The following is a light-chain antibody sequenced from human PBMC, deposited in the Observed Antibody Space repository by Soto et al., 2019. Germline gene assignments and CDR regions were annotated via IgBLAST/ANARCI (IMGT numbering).Light chain of an antibody. V-gene: IGKV3-20*01. CDR3: QQYSSSPLT. J-gene: IGKJ4*01. CDR1: QYVSTTF. Sequence: EIVLTQSPGTLSLSPGERATLSCRASQYVSTTFFAWYQQKPGQAPRLLIYGTSNRATGIPDRFSGSGSGTDFTLTISRLEPEDFAVYYCQQYSSSPLTFGGGTKVEIK. CDR2: GTS.